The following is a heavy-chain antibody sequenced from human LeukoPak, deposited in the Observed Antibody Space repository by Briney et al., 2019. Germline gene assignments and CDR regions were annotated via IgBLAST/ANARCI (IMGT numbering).Heavy chain of an antibody. J-gene: IGHJ4*02. CDR3: ARGRYGDYERYFDY. Sequence: PSETLSLTCAVYGGSFRGYYWSWIRQPPGKGLEWIGEINHSGSTNYNPSLKSRVTISVDTSKNQFSLKLSSVTAADTAVYSCARGRYGDYERYFDYWGRGTLVTVSS. CDR1: GGSFRGYY. D-gene: IGHD4-17*01. V-gene: IGHV4-34*01. CDR2: INHSGST.